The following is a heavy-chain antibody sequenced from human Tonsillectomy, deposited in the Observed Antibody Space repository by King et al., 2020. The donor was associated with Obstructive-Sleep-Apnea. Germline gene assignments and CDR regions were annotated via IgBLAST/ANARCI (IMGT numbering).Heavy chain of an antibody. Sequence: QLQESGPGLVKPSETLSLTCTVSGGSISSDYWSWIRQPPGKGLEWIGNIYYILTTKYSPPLKSRVTISADTSKNQFSLNLSSVTAADTAVYYCARQEWELLFFDYWGQGVLVTVSS. D-gene: IGHD1-26*01. J-gene: IGHJ4*02. CDR3: ARQEWELLFFDY. V-gene: IGHV4-59*08. CDR1: GGSISSDY. CDR2: IYYILTT.